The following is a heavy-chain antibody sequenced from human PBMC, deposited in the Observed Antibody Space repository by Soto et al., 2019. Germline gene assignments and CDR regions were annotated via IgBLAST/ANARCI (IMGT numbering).Heavy chain of an antibody. V-gene: IGHV1-69*12. CDR1: GGTFSSYA. D-gene: IGHD2-15*01. Sequence: QVQLVQSGAEVKKPGSSVKVSCKASGGTFSSYAISWVRQAPGQGLEWMGGIIPIFGTANYAQKFQGRFTITADESTSTDYMELSSLRSEDTAVYYCARESRYCSGGSCYFLPGIDYWGQGTLVTVSS. J-gene: IGHJ4*02. CDR2: IIPIFGTA. CDR3: ARESRYCSGGSCYFLPGIDY.